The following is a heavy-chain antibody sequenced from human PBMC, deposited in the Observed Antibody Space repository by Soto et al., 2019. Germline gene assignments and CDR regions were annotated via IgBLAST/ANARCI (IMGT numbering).Heavy chain of an antibody. D-gene: IGHD2-2*01. J-gene: IGHJ6*02. V-gene: IGHV4-4*07. CDR1: GGSISSYY. CDR2: IYTSGST. CDR3: ARDEVVVVPAALKSSRLYYYYGMDV. Sequence: PSETLSLTCTVSGGSISSYYWSWIRQPAGKGLGWIGRIYTSGSTNYNPSLKSRVTMSVDTSKNQFSLKLSSVTAADTAVYYCARDEVVVVPAALKSSRLYYYYGMDVWGQGTTVTVSS.